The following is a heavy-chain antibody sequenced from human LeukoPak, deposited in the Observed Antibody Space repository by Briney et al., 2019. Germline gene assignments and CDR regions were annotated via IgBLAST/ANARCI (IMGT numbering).Heavy chain of an antibody. Sequence: GGSLRLSCAASGFTFSSYWMHWVRQAPGKGLVWVSRINSDGSSTSYADSVKGRFTISRDNAKNTLCLQMNSLRAEDTAVYYCARGLAYCGGDCYYYFDYWGQGTLVTVSS. CDR2: INSDGSST. CDR3: ARGLAYCGGDCYYYFDY. V-gene: IGHV3-74*01. D-gene: IGHD2-21*02. J-gene: IGHJ4*02. CDR1: GFTFSSYW.